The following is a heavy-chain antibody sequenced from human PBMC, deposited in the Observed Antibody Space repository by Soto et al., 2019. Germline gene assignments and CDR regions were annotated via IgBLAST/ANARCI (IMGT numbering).Heavy chain of an antibody. J-gene: IGHJ4*02. V-gene: IGHV1-2*04. CDR3: AREQQLAEGFDY. CDR2: INPNSGGT. D-gene: IGHD6-13*01. CDR1: GYTFTGYY. Sequence: ASVKVSCKASGYTFTGYYMHWVRQAPGQGLEWMGWINPNSGGTNYAQKFQGWVTMTRDTSISTAYMELSRLGADDTAEYYGAREQQLAEGFDYWGQGTLVTVSS.